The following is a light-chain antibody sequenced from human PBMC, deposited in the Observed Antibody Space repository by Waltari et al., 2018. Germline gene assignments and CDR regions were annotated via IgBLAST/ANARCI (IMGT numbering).Light chain of an antibody. Sequence: QSVLTQPPSPSGTPGQRVTISCSGSSSNTGSNTVNWYQHLPGTAPKLIIYSNNQRPSGVPDRFSGSKSGTSASLAISGLQSDDEADYYCAAWDVSLKGVFGGGTK. CDR1: SSNTGSNT. J-gene: IGLJ2*01. CDR3: AAWDVSLKGV. V-gene: IGLV1-44*01. CDR2: SNN.